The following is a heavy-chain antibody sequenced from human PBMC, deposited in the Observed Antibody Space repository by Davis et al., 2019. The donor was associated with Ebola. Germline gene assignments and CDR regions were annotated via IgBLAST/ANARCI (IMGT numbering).Heavy chain of an antibody. CDR3: ARASLARTGDGLEY. CDR2: IYPGDSDT. D-gene: IGHD7-27*01. J-gene: IGHJ4*02. V-gene: IGHV5-51*01. CDR1: GYSFTSYW. Sequence: KVSCKGSGYSFTSYWIGWVRQMPGKGLEWMGIIYPGDSDTRYSPSFQGLVTMSADKSISTAYLQWSSLKASDTAMYYCARASLARTGDGLEYWGQGTLVTVSS.